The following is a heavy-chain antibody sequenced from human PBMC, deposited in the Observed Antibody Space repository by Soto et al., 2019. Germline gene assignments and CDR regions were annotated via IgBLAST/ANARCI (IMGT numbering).Heavy chain of an antibody. Sequence: ASVKVSCKASGGTSSSYAISWVRQAPGQGLEWMGVIIPIFGTSNYAQKFQGRVTITADKSTSTAYMELTSLRSEDTAVYYCAREGWYGTQRYYFDFWGQGTPVTVSS. J-gene: IGHJ4*02. CDR2: IIPIFGTS. CDR3: AREGWYGTQRYYFDF. D-gene: IGHD2-15*01. CDR1: GGTSSSYA. V-gene: IGHV1-69*06.